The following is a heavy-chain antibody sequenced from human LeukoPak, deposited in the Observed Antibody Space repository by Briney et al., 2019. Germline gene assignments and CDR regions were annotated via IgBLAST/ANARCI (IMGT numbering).Heavy chain of an antibody. CDR2: IIPIFGTA. CDR3: ARDGRSQGFDI. CDR1: GGTFSSYA. J-gene: IGHJ3*02. Sequence: ASVKVSCKASGGTFSSYAISWVQQAPGQGLEWMGGIIPIFGTANYAQKFQGRVTITTDESTSTAYMELSSLRSEDTAVYYCARDGRSQGFDIWGQGTMVTVSS. V-gene: IGHV1-69*05.